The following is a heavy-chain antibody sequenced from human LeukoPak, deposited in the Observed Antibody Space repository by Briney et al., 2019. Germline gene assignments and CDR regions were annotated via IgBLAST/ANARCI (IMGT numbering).Heavy chain of an antibody. CDR1: GFTFSSYG. D-gene: IGHD2-21*01. CDR2: IRYDGSNK. CDR3: AKDELVYCGGDCYPRSGFDY. V-gene: IGHV3-30*02. Sequence: PGGSLRLSCTASGFTFSSYGMHWVRQAPGKGLEWVAFIRYDGSNKYYADSVKGRFTISRDNSKNTLYLQMNSLRAEDTAVYYCAKDELVYCGGDCYPRSGFDYWGQGTLVTVSP. J-gene: IGHJ4*02.